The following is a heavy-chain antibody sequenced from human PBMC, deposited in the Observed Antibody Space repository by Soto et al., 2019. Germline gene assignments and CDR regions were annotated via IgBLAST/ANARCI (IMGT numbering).Heavy chain of an antibody. Sequence: GGSLRLSCAASGFTFSSYEMNWVRQAPGKGLEWVSYISSSGSTIYYADSVKGRFTISRDNAKNSLYLQMNSLRAEDTAVYYCARGGWLRLEYFQHWGQGTLVTVSS. J-gene: IGHJ1*01. CDR1: GFTFSSYE. V-gene: IGHV3-48*03. D-gene: IGHD5-12*01. CDR3: ARGGWLRLEYFQH. CDR2: ISSSGSTI.